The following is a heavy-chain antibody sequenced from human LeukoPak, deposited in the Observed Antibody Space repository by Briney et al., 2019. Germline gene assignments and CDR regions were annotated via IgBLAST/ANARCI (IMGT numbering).Heavy chain of an antibody. J-gene: IGHJ4*02. Sequence: SETLSHTCTVSGGSISSYYWSWIRQPPGKGLEWIGYIYYSGSTNYNPSLKSRVTISVDTSKNQFSLKLSSVTAADTAVYYCASMAAAALTPFDYWGQGTLVTVSS. V-gene: IGHV4-59*01. CDR1: GGSISSYY. CDR2: IYYSGST. D-gene: IGHD6-13*01. CDR3: ASMAAAALTPFDY.